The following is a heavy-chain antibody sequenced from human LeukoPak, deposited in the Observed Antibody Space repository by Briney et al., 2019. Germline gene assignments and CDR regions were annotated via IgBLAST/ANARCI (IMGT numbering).Heavy chain of an antibody. J-gene: IGHJ3*02. CDR1: GGSISSHY. CDR2: IYYSGST. Sequence: SETLSLTCTVSGGSISSHYWSWIRQPPGKGLEWIGYIYYSGSTNYNPSLKSRVTISVDTSKNQFSLKLSSVTAADTAVYYCAREGMVDAFDIWGQGTMVTASS. D-gene: IGHD2-8*01. CDR3: AREGMVDAFDI. V-gene: IGHV4-59*11.